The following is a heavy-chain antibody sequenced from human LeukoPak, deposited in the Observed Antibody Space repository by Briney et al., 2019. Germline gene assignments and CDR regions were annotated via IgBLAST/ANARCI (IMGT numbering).Heavy chain of an antibody. CDR2: ISSGSGTI. D-gene: IGHD6-6*01. CDR1: GFTFSSFS. Sequence: GGSLRLSCAASGFTFSSFSMNWLRQAPGKGLEGVSYISSGSGTIYYADSVKGRFTISRDNAKNSLYLQMNSLRAEDTAVYYCARDVGSSSYYMDVWGKGTTVTVSS. V-gene: IGHV3-48*01. CDR3: ARDVGSSSYYMDV. J-gene: IGHJ6*03.